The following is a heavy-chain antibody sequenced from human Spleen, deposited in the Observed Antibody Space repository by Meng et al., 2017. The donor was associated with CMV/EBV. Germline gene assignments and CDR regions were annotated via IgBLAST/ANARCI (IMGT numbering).Heavy chain of an antibody. CDR2: IRFDGSNK. CDR3: ARDALSSTSCYTCTWFDY. Sequence: GESLKISCAASGFTLSRYGMHWVRQAPGKGLEWVAFIRFDGSNKYYADSVKGRFTISRDNSKNTLYLQMNSLRAEDTAVYYCARDALSSTSCYTCTWFDYWGQGTLVTVSS. J-gene: IGHJ4*02. CDR1: GFTLSRYG. V-gene: IGHV3-30*02. D-gene: IGHD2-2*02.